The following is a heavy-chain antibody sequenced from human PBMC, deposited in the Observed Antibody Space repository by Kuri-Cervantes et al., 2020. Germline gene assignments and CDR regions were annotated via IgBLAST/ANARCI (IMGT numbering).Heavy chain of an antibody. D-gene: IGHD3-3*01. CDR3: ARDGTYYDFWSGYYSHYYYGMDV. V-gene: IGHV1-18*01. CDR1: GYTFTSYG. CDR2: ISAYNGNT. J-gene: IGHJ6*02. Sequence: ASVKVSCKASGYTFTSYGISWVRQAPGQGLEWMGWISAYNGNTNYAQKLQGRVTMTTDTSTSTAYMELRSLRSDDTAVYYCARDGTYYDFWSGYYSHYYYGMDVWGQGTTVTVSS.